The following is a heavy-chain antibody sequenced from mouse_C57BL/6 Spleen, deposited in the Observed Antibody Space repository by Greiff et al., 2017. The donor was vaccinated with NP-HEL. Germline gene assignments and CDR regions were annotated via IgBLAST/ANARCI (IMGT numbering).Heavy chain of an antibody. Sequence: QVQLKESGPELVKPGASVKISCKASGYAFSSSWMNWVKQRPGKGLEWIGRIYPGDGDTNYNGKFKGKATLTADKSSSTAYMQLSSLTSEDSAVYFCARITYAMDYWGQGTSVTVSS. CDR1: GYAFSSSW. CDR2: IYPGDGDT. CDR3: ARITYAMDY. D-gene: IGHD1-3*01. J-gene: IGHJ4*01. V-gene: IGHV1-82*01.